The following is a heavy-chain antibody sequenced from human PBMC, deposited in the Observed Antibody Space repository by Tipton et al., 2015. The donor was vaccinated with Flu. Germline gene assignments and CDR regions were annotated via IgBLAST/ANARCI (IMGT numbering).Heavy chain of an antibody. CDR3: ARYTGARKGTRYFDL. Sequence: TLSLTCTVSNDSIFYYYWSWIRQPAGRGLEWIGRIYSNGATNYNPSLKRPVTMSVDTSKNQFSLKLASLTAADTAVYYCARYTGARKGTRYFDLWGRGALVTVSS. J-gene: IGHJ2*01. CDR2: IYSNGAT. V-gene: IGHV4-4*07. CDR1: NDSIFYYY. D-gene: IGHD1-26*01.